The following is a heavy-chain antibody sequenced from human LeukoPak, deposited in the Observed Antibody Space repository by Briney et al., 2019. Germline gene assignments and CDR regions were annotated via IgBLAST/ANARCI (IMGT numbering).Heavy chain of an antibody. D-gene: IGHD5-24*01. V-gene: IGHV3-74*01. Sequence: SGGSLRLSCAASGFTFSSYWMHWVRQAPGKGLVWVSRINSDGSSTSYAASVEGRFTIYRDNAKNTLYLKMNSLRAEDTAVYYCAREPHRWVHSYFDLWGRGTLVTVSS. CDR1: GFTFSSYW. CDR3: AREPHRWVHSYFDL. J-gene: IGHJ2*01. CDR2: INSDGSST.